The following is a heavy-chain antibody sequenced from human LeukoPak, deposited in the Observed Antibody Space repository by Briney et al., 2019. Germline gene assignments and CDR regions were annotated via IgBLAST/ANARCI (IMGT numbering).Heavy chain of an antibody. CDR3: AKDRYYYGSGSYFRSDY. J-gene: IGHJ4*02. CDR1: GFTFSSYG. CDR2: IRYDGSNK. D-gene: IGHD3-10*01. V-gene: IGHV3-30*02. Sequence: PGGSLRLSCAASGFTFSSYGMHGVSEAPGKGREGVAVIRYDGSNKYYADSVKGRFTISRDNSKNTLYLQMNSLRAEYTAVYYCAKDRYYYGSGSYFRSDYWGQGTLVTVSS.